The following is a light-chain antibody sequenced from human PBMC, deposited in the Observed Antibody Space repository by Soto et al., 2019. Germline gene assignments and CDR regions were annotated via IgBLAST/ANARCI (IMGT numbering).Light chain of an antibody. J-gene: IGKJ1*01. CDR1: QSVSNY. CDR2: GAS. V-gene: IGKV3-20*01. Sequence: EMVLTQSPGTLSLSPGERATLSCRASQSVSNYLAWYQRKPGQAPRLLIYGASSRATGITDRFSGSGSGTDFTLTISRLEPEDFAVYYCHQYGGSPQTFGQGTTVEIK. CDR3: HQYGGSPQT.